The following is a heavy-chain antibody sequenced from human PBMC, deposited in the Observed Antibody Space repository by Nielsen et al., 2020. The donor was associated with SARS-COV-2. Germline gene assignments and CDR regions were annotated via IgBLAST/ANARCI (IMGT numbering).Heavy chain of an antibody. CDR1: GFTFSSYG. J-gene: IGHJ4*02. CDR3: AREFALRDTAYFDS. CDR2: IWYDGSNK. D-gene: IGHD5-18*01. Sequence: GESLKISCAASGFTFSSYGMHWVRQAPGKGLEWVAVIWYDGSNKYYADSVKGRFTISRDNSKNTLYLQMNSLRAEDTAVYYCAREFALRDTAYFDSWGQGTLVTVSS. V-gene: IGHV3-33*01.